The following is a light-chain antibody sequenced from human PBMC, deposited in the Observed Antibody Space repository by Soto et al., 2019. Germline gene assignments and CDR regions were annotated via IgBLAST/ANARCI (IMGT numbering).Light chain of an antibody. J-gene: IGLJ1*01. CDR1: SSNIGAGYD. CDR3: QSYDSSRSGHYV. CDR2: GNS. Sequence: QSVLTQPPSVSGAPGQRVTISCTGSSSNIGAGYDVHWYQQLPGTAPKLLIYGNSNRPSGVPDRFSGSKSGTSASLAITGLQAEDEADYYCQSYDSSRSGHYVFGTGTKVTVL. V-gene: IGLV1-40*01.